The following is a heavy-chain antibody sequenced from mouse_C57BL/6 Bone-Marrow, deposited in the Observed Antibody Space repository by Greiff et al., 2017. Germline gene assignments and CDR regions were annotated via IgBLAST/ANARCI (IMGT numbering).Heavy chain of an antibody. D-gene: IGHD2-5*01. CDR1: GFTFSNYW. CDR2: IRLKSDNYAT. CDR3: TGGAYYSNYVPFFAY. J-gene: IGHJ3*01. Sequence: DVKLVESGGGLVQPGGSMKLSCVASGFTFSNYWMNWVRQSPEKGLEWVAQIRLKSDNYATHYAESVKGRFTISRDDSKSSVYLQMNNLRAEDTGIYYCTGGAYYSNYVPFFAYWGQGTLVTVSA. V-gene: IGHV6-3*01.